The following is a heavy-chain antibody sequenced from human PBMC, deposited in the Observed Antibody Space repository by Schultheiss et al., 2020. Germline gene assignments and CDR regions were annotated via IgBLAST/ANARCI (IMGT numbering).Heavy chain of an antibody. Sequence: SLKISCVASGFTFDDYAMHWVRQAPGKGLEWVSGISWNSGKIDYADSVKGRFTISRDNAKNSLHLQMNSLRAEDTALYYCAKDSTSGWYRYFQHWGQGTLVTVSS. J-gene: IGHJ1*01. V-gene: IGHV3-9*01. CDR2: ISWNSGKI. CDR3: AKDSTSGWYRYFQH. CDR1: GFTFDDYA. D-gene: IGHD6-19*01.